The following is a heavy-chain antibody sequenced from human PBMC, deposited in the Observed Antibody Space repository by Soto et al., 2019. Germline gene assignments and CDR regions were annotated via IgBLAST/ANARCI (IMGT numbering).Heavy chain of an antibody. J-gene: IGHJ6*03. CDR1: GYTFTSYG. Sequence: GASVKVSCKASGYTFTSYGISWVRQAPGQGLEWMGWISAYNGNTNYAQKLQGRVTMTTDTSTSTAYMELRSLRSDDTAVYYCARVIVVVPAAATKYYYYYMDVWGKGTTVTVSS. V-gene: IGHV1-18*01. CDR3: ARVIVVVPAAATKYYYYYMDV. D-gene: IGHD2-2*01. CDR2: ISAYNGNT.